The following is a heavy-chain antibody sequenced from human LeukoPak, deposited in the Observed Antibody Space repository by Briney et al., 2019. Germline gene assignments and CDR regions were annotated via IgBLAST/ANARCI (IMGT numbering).Heavy chain of an antibody. J-gene: IGHJ4*02. V-gene: IGHV1-2*02. CDR1: GYTCTGYY. CDR2: INPNSGGT. Sequence: ASVKVSLRASGYTCTGYYMHWVRQAPGPGLEWMGWINPNSGGTNYAQKFQGRVTMTRDTSISTAYMELSMLRSDDTAVYYCATSVEYGSSSNYYWGQGTLVTVSS. CDR3: ATSVEYGSSSNYY. D-gene: IGHD6-6*01.